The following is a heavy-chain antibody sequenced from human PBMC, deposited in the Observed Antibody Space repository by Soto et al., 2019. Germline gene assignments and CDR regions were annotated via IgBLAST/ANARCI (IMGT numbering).Heavy chain of an antibody. Sequence: GGSLRLSCAASGFTFSSYAMHWVRQAPGKGLEWVAVISYDGSNKYYADSVKGRFTISRDNSKNTLYLQMNSLRAEDTAVYYCARGGLIYYGMDVWGQGTTVTVSS. CDR3: ARGGLIYYGMDV. CDR1: GFTFSSYA. V-gene: IGHV3-30-3*01. CDR2: ISYDGSNK. J-gene: IGHJ6*02. D-gene: IGHD3-10*01.